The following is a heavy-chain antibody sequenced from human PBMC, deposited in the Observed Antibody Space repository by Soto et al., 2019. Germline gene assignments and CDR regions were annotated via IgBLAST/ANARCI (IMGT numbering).Heavy chain of an antibody. CDR3: ARAWLEYNWFDS. Sequence: QVQLQESGPGLVKPSQTLSLTCTVSGGSITRGGSYWSWIRQHPEKGLEWIGYVAYSGGTYYNPSLKSRVTFLIDMCKNLFSLRLSSVTAADTAVYYCARAWLEYNWFDSWGQGTLVTVSS. D-gene: IGHD5-12*01. V-gene: IGHV4-31*03. CDR2: VAYSGGT. J-gene: IGHJ5*01. CDR1: GGSITRGGSY.